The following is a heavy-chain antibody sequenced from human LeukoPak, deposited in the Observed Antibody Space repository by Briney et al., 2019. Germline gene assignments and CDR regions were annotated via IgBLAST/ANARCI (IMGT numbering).Heavy chain of an antibody. Sequence: HPSETLXLTXTVSGGSINDASWNWIRKPPGQGLEWIGYIYHSGGTNYNPSLKSRVTISLDTSKNQFSLKLSSVTAADTAVYYCARVGTYYRSLDSWGQGTLVTVSS. J-gene: IGHJ4*02. CDR1: GGSINDAS. D-gene: IGHD3-10*01. CDR3: ARVGTYYRSLDS. CDR2: IYHSGGT. V-gene: IGHV4-59*01.